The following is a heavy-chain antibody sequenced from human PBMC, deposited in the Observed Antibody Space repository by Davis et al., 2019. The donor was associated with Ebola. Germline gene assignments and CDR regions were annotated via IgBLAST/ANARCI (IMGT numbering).Heavy chain of an antibody. Sequence: PGGSLRLSCAASGFTFSSYAMHWVRQAPGKGLAWVAVISYDGSNKYYADSVKGRFTISRDNSKNTLYLQMNSLRAEDTAVYYCARDKLRESYYYYYGMDVWGQGTTVTVSS. CDR3: ARDKLRESYYYYYGMDV. CDR2: ISYDGSNK. D-gene: IGHD4-17*01. V-gene: IGHV3-30-3*01. CDR1: GFTFSSYA. J-gene: IGHJ6*02.